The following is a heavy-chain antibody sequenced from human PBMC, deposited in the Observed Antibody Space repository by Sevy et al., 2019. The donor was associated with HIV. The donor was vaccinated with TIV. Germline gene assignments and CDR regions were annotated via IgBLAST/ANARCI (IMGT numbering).Heavy chain of an antibody. J-gene: IGHJ6*02. CDR3: AKVDVVVPVADYGLDV. Sequence: GGSLRLSCAASGFTFSNYAMSWVRQAPWKGLEWVSSISRSSGSTYYADSVKGRFTISRDNSKNTLYLQMNSLRAEETAVYYCAKVDVVVPVADYGLDVWGQGTTVTVSS. CDR1: GFTFSNYA. CDR2: ISRSSGST. V-gene: IGHV3-23*01. D-gene: IGHD2-2*01.